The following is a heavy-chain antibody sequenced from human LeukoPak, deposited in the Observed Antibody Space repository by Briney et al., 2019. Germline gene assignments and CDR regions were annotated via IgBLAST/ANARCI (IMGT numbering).Heavy chain of an antibody. J-gene: IGHJ4*02. V-gene: IGHV3-30-3*01. Sequence: PGGSLRLSCAASGFTFSDYYMSWIRQAPGKGLEWVAVISYDGSNKYYADSVKGRFTISRDNSKNTLYLQMNSLRAEDTAVYYCARDWGSLTPYCGCDCYSMFDYWGQGTLVTVSS. D-gene: IGHD2-21*02. CDR1: GFTFSDYY. CDR2: ISYDGSNK. CDR3: ARDWGSLTPYCGCDCYSMFDY.